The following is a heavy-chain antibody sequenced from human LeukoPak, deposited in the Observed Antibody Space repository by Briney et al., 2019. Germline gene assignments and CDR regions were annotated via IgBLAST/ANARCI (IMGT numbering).Heavy chain of an antibody. J-gene: IGHJ3*02. CDR2: INAGNGNT. CDR1: GYTFTSYA. Sequence: ASVKVSCKDSGYTFTSYAMHWVRQAPGQRLEWMGWINAGNGNTKYSQKFQGRVTITRDTSASTAYMELSSLRSEDTAVYYCARVGYYDSSAIIVGAFDIWGQGTMVTVSS. D-gene: IGHD3-22*01. V-gene: IGHV1-3*01. CDR3: ARVGYYDSSAIIVGAFDI.